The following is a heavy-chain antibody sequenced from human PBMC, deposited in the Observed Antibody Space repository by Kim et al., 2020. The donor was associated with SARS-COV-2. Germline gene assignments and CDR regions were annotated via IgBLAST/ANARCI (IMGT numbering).Heavy chain of an antibody. CDR2: INSDGGAT. V-gene: IGHV3-74*01. J-gene: IGHJ5*02. CDR1: GFTFSNYW. Sequence: GGSLRLSCEASGFTFSNYWMNWVRQGPGKGLEWVSRINSDGGATYYADSVKGRFTISRDNAENTLHLQLNSLGVEDTAIYYCARGTFQQGFDPWGQGTLVTVSS. CDR3: ARGTFQQGFDP.